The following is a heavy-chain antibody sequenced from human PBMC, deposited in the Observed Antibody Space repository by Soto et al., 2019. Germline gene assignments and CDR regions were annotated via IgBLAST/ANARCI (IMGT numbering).Heavy chain of an antibody. CDR3: ARLGGGYGPPGLDY. Sequence: QVQLVQSGAEVKKPGSSVKVSCKASGGTFSSYAISWVRQAPGQGLEWMGGIIPIFGTANYAQKFQGRVTITADESTGTAYMELSRLRSGDTAVYYCARLGGGYGPPGLDYWGQGTLVTVSS. CDR1: GGTFSSYA. D-gene: IGHD3-16*01. CDR2: IIPIFGTA. J-gene: IGHJ4*02. V-gene: IGHV1-69*01.